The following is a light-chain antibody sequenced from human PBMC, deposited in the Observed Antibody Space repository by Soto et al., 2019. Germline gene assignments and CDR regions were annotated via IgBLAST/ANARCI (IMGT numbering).Light chain of an antibody. Sequence: AIRMTQSPSSLSASTGDRVTITCRASQGISSYLAWYQQKPGKAPKLLIYAASTLQSGVPSRFSGSGSGKDFSLTISSLQSEDFAPYYCQQYYSYPRITFGQGTRLEIK. CDR2: AAS. CDR1: QGISSY. V-gene: IGKV1-8*01. J-gene: IGKJ5*01. CDR3: QQYYSYPRIT.